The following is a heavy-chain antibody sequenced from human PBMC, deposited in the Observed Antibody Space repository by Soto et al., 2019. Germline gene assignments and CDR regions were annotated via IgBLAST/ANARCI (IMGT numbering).Heavy chain of an antibody. V-gene: IGHV1-8*01. Sequence: ASVKVSCKASGYIFTNYDINWVRQATGQGLEYLGWINPNSGNTGYVQKFQGRVTMTRNTSINTAYMELNGLRSEDTAVYYCAREWNDCSTGMCYVSYYYHGMDVWGQGTTVTVS. CDR2: INPNSGNT. CDR3: AREWNDCSTGMCYVSYYYHGMDV. J-gene: IGHJ6*02. D-gene: IGHD2-2*01. CDR1: GYIFTNYD.